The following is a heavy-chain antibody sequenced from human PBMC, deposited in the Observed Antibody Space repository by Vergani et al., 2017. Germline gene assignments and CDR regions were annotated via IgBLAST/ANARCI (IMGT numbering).Heavy chain of an antibody. V-gene: IGHV1-69*09. CDR3: AREGCSGGSCYSYYYGMDV. Sequence: QVQLVQSGAEVKKPGSSVKVSCKASGGTFSSYTISWVRQAPGQGLEWMGRIIAILGIANYAQKLQGRVTITADKSTSTAYMELSSLRSEDTAVYYCAREGCSGGSCYSYYYGMDVWGQGTTVTVSS. J-gene: IGHJ6*02. CDR2: IIAILGIA. D-gene: IGHD2-15*01. CDR1: GGTFSSYT.